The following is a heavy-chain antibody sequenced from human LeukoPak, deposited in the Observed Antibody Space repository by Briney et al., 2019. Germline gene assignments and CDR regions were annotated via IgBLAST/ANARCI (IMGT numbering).Heavy chain of an antibody. CDR2: IYTSGST. CDR1: GGSISSGSYY. J-gene: IGHJ5*02. V-gene: IGHV4-61*02. CDR3: ARHKRLVIIRLNWFDP. D-gene: IGHD3-9*01. Sequence: SETLSLTCTVSGGSISSGSYYWSWIRQPAGEGLEWIGRIYTSGSTNYNPSLKSRVTISVDTSKNQFSLKLSSVTAADTAVYYCARHKRLVIIRLNWFDPWGQGTLVTVSS.